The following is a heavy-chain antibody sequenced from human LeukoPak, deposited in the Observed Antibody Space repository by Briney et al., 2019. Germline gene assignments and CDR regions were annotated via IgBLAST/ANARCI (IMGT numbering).Heavy chain of an antibody. CDR1: GGSMSPYH. D-gene: IGHD6-19*01. CDR2: IYYSGST. CDR3: ARAVSGRFDY. Sequence: SETLSLTCTVSGGSMSPYHWGWIRQPSGKGLEWTGYIYYSGSTNYNPSLNSRVTISVDTSKNQFSLRLSSVTAADTAIYYCARAVSGRFDYWGQGTLVTVSS. V-gene: IGHV4-59*08. J-gene: IGHJ4*02.